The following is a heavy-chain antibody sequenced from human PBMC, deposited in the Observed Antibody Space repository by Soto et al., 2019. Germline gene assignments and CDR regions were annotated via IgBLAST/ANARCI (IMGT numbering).Heavy chain of an antibody. CDR3: VKTPSPITGYYYFDY. CDR2: ISSNGGST. V-gene: IGHV3-64D*08. CDR1: GFTFRSYA. Sequence: PGGSLRLSCSASGFTFRSYAMHWVRQAPGKGLEYVSAISSNGGSTYYADSVKGRFTISRDNSKNTLYLQMSSLRAEDTAVYYCVKTPSPITGYYYFDYWGQGTLVTVSS. D-gene: IGHD5-18*01. J-gene: IGHJ4*02.